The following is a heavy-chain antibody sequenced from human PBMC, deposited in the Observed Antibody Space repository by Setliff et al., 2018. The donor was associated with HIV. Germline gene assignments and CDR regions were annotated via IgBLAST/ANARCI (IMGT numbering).Heavy chain of an antibody. Sequence: GGSLRLSCAASGFTFRNVWMNWVRQAPGKGLEWVSYISSTSSNIYYVDSVEGRFTISRDNADNPLYLQMNSLRAEDTAVYYCARYALAVPGYHNAFDIWGQGTMVTVSS. J-gene: IGHJ3*02. V-gene: IGHV3-48*01. CDR3: ARYALAVPGYHNAFDI. CDR2: ISSTSSNI. D-gene: IGHD6-19*01. CDR1: GFTFRNVW.